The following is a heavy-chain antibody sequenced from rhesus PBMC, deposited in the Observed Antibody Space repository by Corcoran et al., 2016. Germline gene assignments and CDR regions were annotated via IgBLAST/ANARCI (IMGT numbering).Heavy chain of an antibody. Sequence: QLQLQESGPGLVKPSETLSLTCAVSGGSISSNWWSWIRQPPGKGLEWIGRISGSAGSPLYNPPLKRRVPISTDTSKNQFSLKLSSVTAADTAVYYCARKVGVVSAKNRFDVWGPGVLVTVSS. CDR3: ARKVGVVSAKNRFDV. CDR2: ISGSAGSP. D-gene: IGHD2-39*02. V-gene: IGHV4-173*01. CDR1: GGSISSNW. J-gene: IGHJ5-1*01.